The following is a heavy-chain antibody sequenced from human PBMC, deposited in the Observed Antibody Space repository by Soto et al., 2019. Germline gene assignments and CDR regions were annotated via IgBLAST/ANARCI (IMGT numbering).Heavy chain of an antibody. J-gene: IGHJ4*02. V-gene: IGHV3-21*01. CDR3: ARSSFDY. CDR1: GFTFSSYG. CDR2: SSATGAGT. Sequence: GGSLRLSCAASGFTFSSYGMTWVRQAPGKGLEWVSFSSATGAGTYYADSVKGRFTISRDNAKNSLYLQINSLRAEETAMYYCARSSFDYWGQVTLVTVSS.